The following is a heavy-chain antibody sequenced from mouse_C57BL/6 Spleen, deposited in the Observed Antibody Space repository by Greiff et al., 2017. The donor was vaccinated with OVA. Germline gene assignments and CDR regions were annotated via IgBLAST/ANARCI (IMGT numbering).Heavy chain of an antibody. CDR2: INTSSGYT. Sequence: QVQLQQSGAELAKPGASVKLSCKASGYTFTSYWMHWVKQRPGQGLEWIGYINTSSGYTKYNQKFKDKATLTADKSSSTDYMQLSSLTYEYSAVYYCARDYDYWYFEVWGTGTTVTVSS. J-gene: IGHJ1*03. CDR3: ARDYDYWYFEV. D-gene: IGHD2-4*01. V-gene: IGHV1-7*01. CDR1: GYTFTSYW.